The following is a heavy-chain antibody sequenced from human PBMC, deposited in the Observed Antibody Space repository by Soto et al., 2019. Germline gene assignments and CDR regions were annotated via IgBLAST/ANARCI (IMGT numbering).Heavy chain of an antibody. CDR2: IYSGGST. CDR1: GGSISGYY. Sequence: ETLSLTCTVSGGSISGYYWSWIRQAPGKGLEWVSVIYSGGSTYYADSVKGRFTISRDNSKNTLYLQMNSLRAEDTAVYYCARDRIPTGMDVWGQGTTVTVSS. J-gene: IGHJ6*02. V-gene: IGHV3-66*01. CDR3: ARDRIPTGMDV.